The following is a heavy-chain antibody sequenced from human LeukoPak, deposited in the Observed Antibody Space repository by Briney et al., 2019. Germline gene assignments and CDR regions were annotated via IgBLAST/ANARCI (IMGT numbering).Heavy chain of an antibody. D-gene: IGHD6-6*01. CDR2: IIPIFGSA. CDR1: GGTFSSYT. Sequence: GASVKVSCKASGGTFSSYTITWVRQAPGQGLEWMGGIIPIFGSANYAQKLQGRVTMTTDTSTSTAYMELRSLRSDDTAVYYCASVPWFDPWGQGTLVTVSS. CDR3: ASVPWFDP. J-gene: IGHJ5*02. V-gene: IGHV1-69*05.